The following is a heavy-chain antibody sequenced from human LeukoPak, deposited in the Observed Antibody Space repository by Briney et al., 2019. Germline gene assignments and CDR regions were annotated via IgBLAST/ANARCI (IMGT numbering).Heavy chain of an antibody. V-gene: IGHV3-23*01. Sequence: PGGSLRLSCAASGFTFSYYGMTWVRQAPGKGLEWVSAISGSAATTFYADSVKGRFTISRDNSKNTLYLQMNSLRAEDTAVYYCAKRGPGSPQSGKYYFDYWGQGTLVTVSS. J-gene: IGHJ4*02. CDR3: AKRGPGSPQSGKYYFDY. CDR2: ISGSAATT. D-gene: IGHD3-10*01. CDR1: GFTFSYYG.